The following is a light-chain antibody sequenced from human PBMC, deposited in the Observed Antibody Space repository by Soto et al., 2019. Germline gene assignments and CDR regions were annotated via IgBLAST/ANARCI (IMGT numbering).Light chain of an antibody. V-gene: IGLV2-14*03. J-gene: IGLJ2*01. Sequence: QSALTQPASVSGSPGQSITIACTGSSSDIGGYNFVSWYQQHPGKAPKLMIYDVIKRPSGVSSRFAGSKSGNTASLTLSGLRAEDEADYYCSSYTTTTTAVFGGGTQLTVL. CDR1: SSDIGGYNF. CDR2: DVI. CDR3: SSYTTTTTAV.